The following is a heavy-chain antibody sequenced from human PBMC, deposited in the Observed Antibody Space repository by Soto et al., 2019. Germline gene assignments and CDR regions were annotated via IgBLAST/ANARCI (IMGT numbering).Heavy chain of an antibody. J-gene: IGHJ4*02. CDR2: IYRTGST. V-gene: IGHV4-4*02. CDR1: GGSFTSNNW. Sequence: QVQLQESGPGLVKPSGTLSLTCAVSGGSFTSNNWWTWVRQPPGQGLEWIGEIYRTGSTNDNPSLKSRVTISLDKSENQFSLKVTSLTAADTDVYYCARRDPGTSVDYWGQGTLVTVSS. D-gene: IGHD1-7*01. CDR3: ARRDPGTSVDY.